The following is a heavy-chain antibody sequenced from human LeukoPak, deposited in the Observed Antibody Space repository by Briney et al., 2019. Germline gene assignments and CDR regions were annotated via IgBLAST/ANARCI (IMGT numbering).Heavy chain of an antibody. V-gene: IGHV3-30*02. CDR2: IRYDGSNK. CDR3: VKAGTTVTSSLYYFDY. Sequence: GGSLRLSCAASGFTFSSYGMHWVRQAPGKGLEWVAFIRYDGSNKYYADSVKGRFTISRDNSKNTLYLQMNSLRAEDTAVYYCVKAGTTVTSSLYYFDYWGQGTLVTVSS. J-gene: IGHJ4*02. D-gene: IGHD4-17*01. CDR1: GFTFSSYG.